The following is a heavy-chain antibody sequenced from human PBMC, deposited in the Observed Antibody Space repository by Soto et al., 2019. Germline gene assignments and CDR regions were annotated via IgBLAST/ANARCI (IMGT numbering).Heavy chain of an antibody. CDR2: IYYSGST. CDR1: GGSISSGGYY. CDR3: AREVVAATPRGHYYYYGMDV. Sequence: SETLSLTCTVSGGSISSGGYYWSWIRQHPGKGLEWIGYIYYSGSTYYNPSLKSRVTISVDTSKNQFSLKLSSVTAADTAVYYCAREVVAATPRGHYYYYGMDVWGQGTTVTVSS. D-gene: IGHD2-15*01. V-gene: IGHV4-31*03. J-gene: IGHJ6*02.